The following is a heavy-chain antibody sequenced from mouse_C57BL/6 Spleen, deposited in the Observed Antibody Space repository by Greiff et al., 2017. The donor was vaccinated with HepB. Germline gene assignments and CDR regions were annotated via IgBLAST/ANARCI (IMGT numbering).Heavy chain of an antibody. CDR1: GYTFTSYW. CDR2: INPSSGYT. Sequence: QVQLKESGAELAKPGASVKLSCKASGYTFTSYWMHWVKQRPGQGLEWIGYINPSSGYTKYNQKFKDKATLTADKSSSTAYMQLSSLTYEDSAVYYCARPITTVVPTGAMDYWGQGTSVTVSS. CDR3: ARPITTVVPTGAMDY. D-gene: IGHD1-1*01. V-gene: IGHV1-7*01. J-gene: IGHJ4*01.